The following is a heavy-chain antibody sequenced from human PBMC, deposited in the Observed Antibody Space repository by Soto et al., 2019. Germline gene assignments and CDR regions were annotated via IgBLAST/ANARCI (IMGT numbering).Heavy chain of an antibody. D-gene: IGHD1-26*01. CDR2: ISSSGTYI. J-gene: IGHJ4*02. V-gene: IGHV3-21*06. Sequence: EVQLVESGGGLVKPGGSLRLSCAASGFTFSTYSMNWVRQPPGKGLEWVSSISSSGTYIYYADSVKGRFTISRDNAKNSLSLQMNSLRAEDTAVYYCARGHLVTDETSNDYRGQGTLVTVSS. CDR1: GFTFSTYS. CDR3: ARGHLVTDETSNDY.